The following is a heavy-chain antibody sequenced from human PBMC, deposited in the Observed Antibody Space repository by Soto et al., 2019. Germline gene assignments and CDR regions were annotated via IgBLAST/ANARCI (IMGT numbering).Heavy chain of an antibody. CDR3: VREAPCSNGVCQFDY. Sequence: LRLSCAASGFTFTNYAMSWVRQAPGKGLEWVSGISDSSGSTIHYADSVKGRFSISRDNAKKSLFLQMNSLRAEDTAVYYCVREAPCSNGVCQFDYWGRGTLVTVSS. J-gene: IGHJ4*02. CDR1: GFTFTNYA. CDR2: ISDSSGSTI. D-gene: IGHD2-8*01. V-gene: IGHV3-48*03.